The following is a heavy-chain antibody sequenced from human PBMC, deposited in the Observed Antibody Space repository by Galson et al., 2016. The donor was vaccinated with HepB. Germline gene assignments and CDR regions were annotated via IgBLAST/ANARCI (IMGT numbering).Heavy chain of an antibody. V-gene: IGHV2-26*01. CDR3: ARMSSPPHCSAYCYSLDY. CDR1: GFSLSNSRLS. CDR2: IFSNDEK. D-gene: IGHD2-21*02. J-gene: IGHJ4*02. Sequence: PALVKPTQTLTLTCTVSGFSLSNSRLSVSWIRQPPGKALEWLAHIFSNDEKSYSTSLKSRLTISMDTSKSQEILTMTNMDPLDTATYFCARMSSPPHCSAYCYSLDYWGQGTLVTVSS.